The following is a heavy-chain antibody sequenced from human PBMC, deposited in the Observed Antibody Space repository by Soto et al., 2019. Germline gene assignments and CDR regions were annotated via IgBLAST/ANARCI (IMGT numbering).Heavy chain of an antibody. CDR2: IIPVFKTS. CDR3: ARESITIFGVRYYYYGMDV. V-gene: IGHV1-69*13. D-gene: IGHD3-3*01. J-gene: IGHJ6*02. Sequence: GASVKVSCKASGGTLTHYAISWVRQAPGQGLEWMGGIIPVFKTSNYAQSFQGRLSITADESMTTAYMELSRLRSDDTAVYYCARESITIFGVRYYYYGMDVWGQGTTVTVSS. CDR1: GGTLTHYA.